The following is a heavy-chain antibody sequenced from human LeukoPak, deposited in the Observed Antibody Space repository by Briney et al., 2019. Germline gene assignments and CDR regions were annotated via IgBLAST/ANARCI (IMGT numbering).Heavy chain of an antibody. V-gene: IGHV3-30*18. Sequence: PGRSLRLSCAASGFTFSSYGMYWVRQAPGKGLEWVAIISYDGSSKYYADSVKGRFTISRDNSKNTLYLQMNSLRAEDTAVYYCAKAPYCGGDCYSIDYWGQGTLVTVSS. CDR2: ISYDGSSK. CDR1: GFTFSSYG. D-gene: IGHD2-21*02. CDR3: AKAPYCGGDCYSIDY. J-gene: IGHJ4*02.